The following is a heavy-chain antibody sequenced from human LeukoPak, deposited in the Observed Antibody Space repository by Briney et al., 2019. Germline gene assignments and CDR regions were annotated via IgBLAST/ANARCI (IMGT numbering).Heavy chain of an antibody. J-gene: IGHJ4*02. V-gene: IGHV1-69*05. D-gene: IGHD3-22*01. Sequence: SVKVSCKASGATFSSYAISWVRHAPGQGLEWMGGIIPIFGTANYAQKFQGRVTITTDESTSTAYMELSSLRSEDTAVYYCAREMSGGYNYFDYWGQGTLVTVSS. CDR3: AREMSGGYNYFDY. CDR1: GATFSSYA. CDR2: IIPIFGTA.